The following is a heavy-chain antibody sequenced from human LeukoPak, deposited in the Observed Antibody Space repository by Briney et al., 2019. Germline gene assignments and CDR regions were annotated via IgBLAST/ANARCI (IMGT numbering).Heavy chain of an antibody. D-gene: IGHD5-24*01. V-gene: IGHV4-4*07. CDR1: GGSISSYY. Sequence: ASETLSLTCTVSGGSISSYYWSWIRQPAGKGLEWIGSIYHSGSTYYNPSLKSRVTISVDTSKNQFSLKLSSVTAADTAVYYCARGGLQPTVWGQGTLVTVSS. CDR3: ARGGLQPTV. J-gene: IGHJ4*02. CDR2: IYHSGST.